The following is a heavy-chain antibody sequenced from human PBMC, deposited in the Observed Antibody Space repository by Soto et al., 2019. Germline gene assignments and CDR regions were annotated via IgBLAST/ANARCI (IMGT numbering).Heavy chain of an antibody. V-gene: IGHV3-23*01. CDR3: AKGEGAAVSATLDF. CDR1: GFTFSSYA. CDR2: VGTGGTA. D-gene: IGHD6-19*01. Sequence: GGSLRLSCAASGFTFSSYAMSWVRQAPGKGLEWVSAVGTGGTAYYADSVKGRFTISRDNSKNTLYLQMNSLRAEDTAVYYCAKGEGAAVSATLDFWGQGTLVTVSS. J-gene: IGHJ4*02.